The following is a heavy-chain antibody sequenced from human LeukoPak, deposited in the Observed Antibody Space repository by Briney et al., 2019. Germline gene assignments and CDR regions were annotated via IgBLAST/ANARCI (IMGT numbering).Heavy chain of an antibody. CDR1: GFTFSDYY. D-gene: IGHD3-3*01. CDR3: ARDYYDFWSELVGYFDY. Sequence: KAGGSLRLSCAASGFTFSDYYMSWIRQAPGKGLEWVSYISSSGSTIYYADSVKGRFTISRDNAKNSLYLQMNSLRAEDTAVYYCARDYYDFWSELVGYFDYWGQGTLVTVSS. CDR2: ISSSGSTI. J-gene: IGHJ4*02. V-gene: IGHV3-11*01.